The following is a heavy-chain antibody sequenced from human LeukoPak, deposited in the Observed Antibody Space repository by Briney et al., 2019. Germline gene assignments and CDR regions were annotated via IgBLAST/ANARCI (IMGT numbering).Heavy chain of an antibody. D-gene: IGHD3-22*01. J-gene: IGHJ4*02. Sequence: GGSLRLSCAASGFTFSSYSMNWVRQAPGKGLEWVSAITGSGGSTYYADSVKGRFTISRDNSKNTLYLQMNSLRAEDTAVYYCAKSSRRDSSGYYSDWGQGTLVTVSS. CDR2: ITGSGGST. V-gene: IGHV3-23*01. CDR3: AKSSRRDSSGYYSD. CDR1: GFTFSSYS.